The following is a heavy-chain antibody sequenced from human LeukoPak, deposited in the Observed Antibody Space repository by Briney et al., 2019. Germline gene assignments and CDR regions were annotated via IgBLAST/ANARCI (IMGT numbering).Heavy chain of an antibody. J-gene: IGHJ6*03. CDR1: GFTSSIYG. CDR3: AKDAGGYYYYYMGV. Sequence: GGSLRLSCAASGFTSSIYGMSWVRQTPGKGLEWVSGISWNSGSIGYADSVKGRFTISRDNAKNSLYLQMNSLRAEDTALYYCAKDAGGYYYYYMGVWGKGTTVTISS. V-gene: IGHV3-9*02. CDR2: ISWNSGSI.